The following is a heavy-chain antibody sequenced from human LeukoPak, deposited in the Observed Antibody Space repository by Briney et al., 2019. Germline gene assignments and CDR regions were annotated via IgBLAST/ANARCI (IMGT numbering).Heavy chain of an antibody. CDR1: GFTVSSNY. CDR2: IYSGGST. V-gene: IGHV3-53*01. D-gene: IGHD3-10*01. Sequence: QPGGSLRLSCAASGFTVSSNYMSWVRQAPGKGLEWVSVIYSGGSTYYADSVKGRFTISRDNSKNTLYLQMNSLRAEDTAVYYCAKGYMVRGVTKTFDYWGQGTLVTVSS. J-gene: IGHJ4*02. CDR3: AKGYMVRGVTKTFDY.